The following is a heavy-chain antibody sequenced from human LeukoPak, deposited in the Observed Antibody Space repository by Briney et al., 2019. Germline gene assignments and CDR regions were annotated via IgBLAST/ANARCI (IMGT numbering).Heavy chain of an antibody. J-gene: IGHJ4*02. CDR3: ATALDLWSGYYTFDY. Sequence: ASVKVSCKASGYTFTSYAMHWLRQAPGQRLEWMGWINAGNGNTKYSQKFQGRVTITRDTSASTAYMELSSLRSEDTAVYYCATALDLWSGYYTFDYWGQGTLVTVSS. CDR1: GYTFTSYA. V-gene: IGHV1-3*01. D-gene: IGHD3-3*01. CDR2: INAGNGNT.